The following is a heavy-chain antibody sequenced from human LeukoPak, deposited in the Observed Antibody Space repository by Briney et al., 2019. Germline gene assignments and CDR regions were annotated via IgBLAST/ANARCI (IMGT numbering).Heavy chain of an antibody. CDR3: ARASVVAAGGPWFDP. V-gene: IGHV4-30-4*01. D-gene: IGHD2-15*01. CDR2: IYYSGST. Sequence: SQTLSLTCTVSGGSISSGDYYWRWIRQPPGKGLEWIGSIYYSGSTYYNPSLKSRVTISVDTSKNKFSLKLSSVTAADTAVYYCARASVVAAGGPWFDPWGQGTLVTVSS. J-gene: IGHJ5*02. CDR1: GGSISSGDYY.